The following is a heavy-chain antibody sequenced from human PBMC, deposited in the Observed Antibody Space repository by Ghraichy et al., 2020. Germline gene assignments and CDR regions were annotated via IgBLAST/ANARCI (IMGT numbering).Heavy chain of an antibody. CDR2: IYYNGNT. Sequence: SETLSLTCTVSGGSISSYYWNWVRPPPGMGLEWIGYIYYNGNTNSNPSLKSRVTISKDTSNNQFSLRLSSVTAADTDVYYCARGLHSGHYEYYYMNVWGKGPTVPVSS. D-gene: IGHD3-22*01. V-gene: IGHV4-59*01. CDR3: ARGLHSGHYEYYYMNV. J-gene: IGHJ6*03. CDR1: GGSISSYY.